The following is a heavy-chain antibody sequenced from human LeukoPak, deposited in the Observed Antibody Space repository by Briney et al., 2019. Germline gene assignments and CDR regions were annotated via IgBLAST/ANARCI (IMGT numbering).Heavy chain of an antibody. CDR3: ARGTWSSSIDY. CDR2: IYYGGT. CDR1: GGSISSGYYY. V-gene: IGHV4-30-4*01. J-gene: IGHJ4*02. Sequence: SETLSLTCTVSGGSISSGYYYWSWNRQPPGKGLEYIGYIYYGGTYYNPSLKSRVTISVDTSKNQFSLKLSSVTAADTAVYYCARGTWSSSIDYWGQGTLVTVSS. D-gene: IGHD6-6*01.